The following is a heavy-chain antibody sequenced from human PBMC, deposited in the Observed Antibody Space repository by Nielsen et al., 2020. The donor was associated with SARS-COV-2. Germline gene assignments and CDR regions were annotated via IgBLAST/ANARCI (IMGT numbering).Heavy chain of an antibody. CDR2: ISYDGSNK. J-gene: IGHJ4*02. CDR1: GFTFSSYA. D-gene: IGHD5-18*01. Sequence: GESLKISCAASGFTFSSYAMHWVRQAPGKGLEWVAVISYDGSNKYYADSVKGRFTISRDNSKNTLYLQMNSLRAEDTAVYYCARGYKADDYWGQGTLVTVSS. V-gene: IGHV3-30*04. CDR3: ARGYKADDY.